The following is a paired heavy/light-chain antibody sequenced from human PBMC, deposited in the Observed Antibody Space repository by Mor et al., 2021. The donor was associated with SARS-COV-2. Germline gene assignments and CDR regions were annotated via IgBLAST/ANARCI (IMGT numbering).Heavy chain of an antibody. D-gene: IGHD3-22*01. J-gene: IGHJ3*01. CDR2: VIPRSGTT. CDR3: ARGSPSLVPYADGSGYYDSFGPFDV. V-gene: IGHV1-69*01. CDR1: KGTFDTSD. Sequence: QVRLVQSGTEVKQPGSSVTVSCRASKGTFDTSDISWVRRAPGQGLEWVGGVIPRSGTTKYAERFRGRVTITMDAVTDTAYMELKGLKSDDTALFYCARGSPSLVPYADGSGYYDSFGPFDVWGQGTMVIVSP.
Light chain of an antibody. Sequence: DFVMTQSPDSLAVSLGARATINCKSSQSVFYTSINKNYLAWYQQKPGQPPKLLIYWASSRASGVPDRFSGSGSGTDFTLTISSLQPEDVALYFCQQYYSTPGTFGRGTRVEL. V-gene: IGKV4-1*01. J-gene: IGKJ4*02. CDR1: QSVFYTSINKNY. CDR3: QQYYSTPGT. CDR2: WAS.